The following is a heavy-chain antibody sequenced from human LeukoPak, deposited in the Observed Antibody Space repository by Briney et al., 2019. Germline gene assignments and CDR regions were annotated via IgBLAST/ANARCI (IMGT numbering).Heavy chain of an antibody. V-gene: IGHV3-23*01. CDR3: AKAGATILFDY. D-gene: IGHD1-26*01. Sequence: GGSLRLSCAASGFTFSSYAMSWVREAPGKGREWVSAISGSGGSTDYADTVKGRFTISRDNSKNTLYLQMNSLTAEDTAVYYCAKAGATILFDYWGQGTLVTVSS. J-gene: IGHJ4*02. CDR2: ISGSGGST. CDR1: GFTFSSYA.